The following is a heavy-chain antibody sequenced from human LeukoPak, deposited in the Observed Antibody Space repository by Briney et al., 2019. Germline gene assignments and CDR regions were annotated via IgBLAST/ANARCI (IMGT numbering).Heavy chain of an antibody. D-gene: IGHD3-10*01. CDR1: GYTFTSYG. J-gene: IGHJ4*02. CDR3: ARELRITMVRGVIIKGRSFDY. CDR2: ISAYNGNT. V-gene: IGHV1-18*01. Sequence: ASVKVSCKASGYTFTSYGISWVRQAPGQGLEWMGWISAYNGNTNYAQKLQGRVTMTTDTSTSTAYMELRSLRSDDTAVYYCARELRITMVRGVIIKGRSFDYWGQGILVTVSS.